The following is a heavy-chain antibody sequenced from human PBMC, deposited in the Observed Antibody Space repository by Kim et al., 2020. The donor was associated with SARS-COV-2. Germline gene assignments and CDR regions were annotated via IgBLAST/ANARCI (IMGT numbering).Heavy chain of an antibody. Sequence: SETLSLTCTVSGGSISSSSYYWGWIRQPPGKGLEWIGCIYYSGSTYYNPSLKSRVTISVDTSKNQFSLKLSSVTAADTAVYYCARHSYYGSGIPGYGDWFDPWGQGTLVTVSS. J-gene: IGHJ5*02. D-gene: IGHD3-10*01. CDR1: GGSISSSSYY. CDR2: IYYSGST. CDR3: ARHSYYGSGIPGYGDWFDP. V-gene: IGHV4-39*01.